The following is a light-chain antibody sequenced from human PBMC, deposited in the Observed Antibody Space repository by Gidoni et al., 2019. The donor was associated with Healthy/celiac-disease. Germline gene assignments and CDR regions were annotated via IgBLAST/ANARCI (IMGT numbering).Light chain of an antibody. J-gene: IGKJ3*01. CDR3: QQSYSTPFT. Sequence: RVTITCRASQSISSYLNWYQQKPGKAPKLLIYAASSLQSGVPSRFSGSGSGTDFTLTISSLQPEDFATYYCQQSYSTPFTFGPGTKVDIK. V-gene: IGKV1-39*01. CDR1: QSISSY. CDR2: AAS.